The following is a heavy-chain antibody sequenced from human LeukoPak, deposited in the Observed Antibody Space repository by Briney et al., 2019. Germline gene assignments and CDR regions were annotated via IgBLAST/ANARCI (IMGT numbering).Heavy chain of an antibody. J-gene: IGHJ6*03. CDR3: ASLVGATKSYYYYMDV. D-gene: IGHD1-26*01. V-gene: IGHV3-20*04. Sequence: PGGSLRLSCAASGFTFDDYGMSWVRQAPGKGLEWVSGINWNGGSTVYADSVKGRFTISRDNAKNSLYLQMNSLRAEDTALYYCASLVGATKSYYYYMDVWGKGTTVTVSS. CDR1: GFTFDDYG. CDR2: INWNGGST.